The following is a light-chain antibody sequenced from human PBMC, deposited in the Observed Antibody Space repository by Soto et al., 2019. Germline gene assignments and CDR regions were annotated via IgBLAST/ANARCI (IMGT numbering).Light chain of an antibody. V-gene: IGLV4-69*01. J-gene: IGLJ3*02. CDR1: SGHSNYA. CDR3: QTWATGIRV. CDR2: LNSDGSH. Sequence: QPVLTPSPSASASLGASVKLTCTLSSGHSNYAIAWHQQQPEKGPRYLMNLNSDGSHTKGDGIPDRFSGSSSGAERYLTISSRQSEYEADDYCQTWATGIRVFGGGTKLTVL.